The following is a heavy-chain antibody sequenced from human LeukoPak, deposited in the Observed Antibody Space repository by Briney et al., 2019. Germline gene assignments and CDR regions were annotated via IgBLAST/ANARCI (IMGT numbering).Heavy chain of an antibody. CDR1: GYTFTSYG. D-gene: IGHD1-26*01. CDR2: ISAYNGNT. Sequence: ASVKVSCKASGYTFTSYGISWVRQAPGQGLEWMGWISAYNGNTNYAQKLQGRVTMTTDTSTSTAYMELRSLRSDDTAVYYCARDEGGSGSYYYYYYMDVWGKGTTVTVSS. J-gene: IGHJ6*03. CDR3: ARDEGGSGSYYYYYYMDV. V-gene: IGHV1-18*01.